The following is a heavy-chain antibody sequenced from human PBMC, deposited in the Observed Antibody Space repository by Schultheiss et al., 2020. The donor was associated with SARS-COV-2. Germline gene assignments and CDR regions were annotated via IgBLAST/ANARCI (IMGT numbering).Heavy chain of an antibody. CDR1: GFTFSSYA. D-gene: IGHD4-17*01. CDR2: ISYDGSNK. Sequence: GGSLRLSCAASGFTFSSYAMHWVRQAPGKGLEWVAVISYDGSNKYYADSVKGRFTISRDNSKNTLYLQMNSLRAEDTAVYYCAREGDYGDSDDAFDIWGQGTMVTVSS. CDR3: AREGDYGDSDDAFDI. J-gene: IGHJ3*02. V-gene: IGHV3-30-3*01.